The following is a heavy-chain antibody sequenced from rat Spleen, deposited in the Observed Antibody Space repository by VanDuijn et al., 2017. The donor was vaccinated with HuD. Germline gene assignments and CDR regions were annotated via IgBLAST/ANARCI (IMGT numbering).Heavy chain of an antibody. CDR3: ATGPRILRLDWFAY. D-gene: IGHD1-6*01. Sequence: EVELVESGGGLVQPGRSMKLSCAASGFTFSNFVMAWVRQAPTKGLEWVAAISYDGRSTFYRDSVRARFTISRDNAKNTLYLQMDSLRSEDTATYYCATGPRILRLDWFAYWGQGTLVTVSS. CDR2: ISYDGRST. CDR1: GFTFSNFV. J-gene: IGHJ3*01. V-gene: IGHV5-29*01.